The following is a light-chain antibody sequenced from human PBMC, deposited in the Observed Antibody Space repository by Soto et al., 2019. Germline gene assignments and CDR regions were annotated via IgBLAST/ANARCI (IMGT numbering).Light chain of an antibody. J-gene: IGLJ2*01. CDR3: SSYTNSLTVVL. V-gene: IGLV2-14*03. CDR2: DVS. CDR1: SSDVGGYNF. Sequence: QSALTQPASVSGSPGQSITISCTGTSSDVGGYNFVSWYQHHPGKAPKLMIYDVSNRPSGVSNRFSGSRSGNTASLTISGLQAEDEADYYCSSYTNSLTVVLFGGGTKLTVL.